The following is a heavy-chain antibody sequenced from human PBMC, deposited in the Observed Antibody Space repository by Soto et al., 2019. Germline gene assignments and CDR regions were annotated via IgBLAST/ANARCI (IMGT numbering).Heavy chain of an antibody. CDR3: AKAHGKGIAVAGKAPRYYGMDV. CDR2: ISYDGSNK. Sequence: QVQLVESGGGVVQPGRSLRLSCAASGFTFSSYGMHWVRQAPGKGLEWVAVISYDGSNKYYADSVKGRFTISRDNSKNTLYLQMNSLRAEDTAVYYCAKAHGKGIAVAGKAPRYYGMDVW. J-gene: IGHJ6*01. V-gene: IGHV3-30*18. D-gene: IGHD6-19*01. CDR1: GFTFSSYG.